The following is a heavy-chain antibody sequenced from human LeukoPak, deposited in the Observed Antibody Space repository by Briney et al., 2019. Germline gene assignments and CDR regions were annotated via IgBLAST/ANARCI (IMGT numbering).Heavy chain of an antibody. V-gene: IGHV3-64D*09. CDR1: GFTFSSCA. D-gene: IGHD6-19*01. CDR3: VKDLSGWYSFDY. J-gene: IGHJ4*02. Sequence: GGSLRLSCSASGFTFSSCAMHWVRQVPGMGLEYVSGINDYGTTTHYGDSVRGRVTISRDDSKNTVHLQMSSLRAEDTAVYYCVKDLSGWYSFDYWGQGTLVTVSS. CDR2: INDYGTTT.